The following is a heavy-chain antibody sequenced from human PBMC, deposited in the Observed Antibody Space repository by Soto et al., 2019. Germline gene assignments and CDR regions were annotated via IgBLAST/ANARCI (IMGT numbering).Heavy chain of an antibody. V-gene: IGHV3-33*01. J-gene: IGHJ6*03. Sequence: QVQLVESGGGVVQPGRSLRLSCAASGFTFRSYGMHWVRQAPGKGLEWVAVIWYDGSNKYYADSVKGRFTISRDNSKNTLYLQMNSLRAEDTAVYYCARGMVRGVIDYYYMDVWGNGTTVTVSS. CDR1: GFTFRSYG. CDR3: ARGMVRGVIDYYYMDV. CDR2: IWYDGSNK. D-gene: IGHD3-10*01.